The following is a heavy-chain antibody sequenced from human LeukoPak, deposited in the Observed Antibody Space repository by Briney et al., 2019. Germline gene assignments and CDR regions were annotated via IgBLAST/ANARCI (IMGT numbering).Heavy chain of an antibody. CDR3: AARPPIVVRGPFDY. D-gene: IGHD3-22*01. Sequence: PGGSLRLSCAASGFTFSSYWMSWVRQVPGKGLEWVASINQDGSEKYYVDSVKGRFTISRDNAKNSLYLQMNSLRADDTAVYYCAARPPIVVRGPFDYWGQGTQVTVSS. J-gene: IGHJ4*02. CDR1: GFTFSSYW. V-gene: IGHV3-7*05. CDR2: INQDGSEK.